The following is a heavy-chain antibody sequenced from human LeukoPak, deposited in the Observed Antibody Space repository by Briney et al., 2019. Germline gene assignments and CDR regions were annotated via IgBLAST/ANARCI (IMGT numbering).Heavy chain of an antibody. D-gene: IGHD3-22*01. J-gene: IGHJ6*02. CDR1: GFTFSSYW. Sequence: PGGSLRLPCAASGFTFSSYWMSWVRQAPGKGLEWVANIKQDGSEKYYVDSVKGRFTISRDNAKNSLYLQMNSLRAEDTAVYYCASYYYDSHPEESRYYGMDVWGQGTTVTVSS. V-gene: IGHV3-7*01. CDR2: IKQDGSEK. CDR3: ASYYYDSHPEESRYYGMDV.